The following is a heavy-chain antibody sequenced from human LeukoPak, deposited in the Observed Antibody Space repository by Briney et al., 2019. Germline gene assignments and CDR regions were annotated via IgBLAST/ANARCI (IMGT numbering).Heavy chain of an antibody. CDR2: IYYSGST. CDR1: GGSISAYY. V-gene: IGHV4-59*08. J-gene: IGHJ3*02. Sequence: PSETLSLTCTVSGGSISAYYWRWIRQSPGKGLEWIGSIYYSGSTNYNPSLKSRVTISVGTSKHQFSLELSSVTAADTAVYYCAVNLTRHTFDIWGQGTMVTVSS. D-gene: IGHD1-1*01. CDR3: AVNLTRHTFDI.